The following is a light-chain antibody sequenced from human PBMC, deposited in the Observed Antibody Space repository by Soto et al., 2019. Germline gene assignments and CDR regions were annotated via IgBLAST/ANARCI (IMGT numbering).Light chain of an antibody. CDR3: CSYAGTYTYV. Sequence: QSVLTQPRSVSGSPGQSVTTSCTVTDTNIGFYNFVSWYQQHPDKAPHLVIYDVNKRPSGVPDRFSGSKSGKTASLTISGLQADDEADYFCCSYAGTYTYVFGTGTKVTVL. J-gene: IGLJ1*01. CDR1: DTNIGFYNF. V-gene: IGLV2-11*01. CDR2: DVN.